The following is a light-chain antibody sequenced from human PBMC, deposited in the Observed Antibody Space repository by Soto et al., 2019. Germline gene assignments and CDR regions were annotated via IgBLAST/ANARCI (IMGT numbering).Light chain of an antibody. V-gene: IGKV3-11*01. J-gene: IGKJ3*01. Sequence: ETVLTQSPATLSLSPGERATLSCRASQSVSSYLAGYQQKPGQGPRLLIYDASNRATGIPARFSGSGSGTDFTLTISSLEPEDFAVYYCQQRSNWPLFTFGPGTKADIK. CDR2: DAS. CDR3: QQRSNWPLFT. CDR1: QSVSSY.